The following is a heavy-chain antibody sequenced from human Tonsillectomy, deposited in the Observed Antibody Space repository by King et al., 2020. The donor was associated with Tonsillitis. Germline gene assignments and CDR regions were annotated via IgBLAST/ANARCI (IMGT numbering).Heavy chain of an antibody. CDR1: EFTVSSNY. CDR2: IYSGGST. Sequence: DVQLVESGGGLVQPGGSLSLSCAASEFTVSSNYMSWVRQAPGKGLEWVSVIYSGGSTYYADSVQGRFTIFRDTSKNTLYLKLNSLRAEDTAVYYCARGLGYCSGGSCHSGDYWGQGALVTVSS. V-gene: IGHV3-66*01. D-gene: IGHD2-15*01. J-gene: IGHJ4*02. CDR3: ARGLGYCSGGSCHSGDY.